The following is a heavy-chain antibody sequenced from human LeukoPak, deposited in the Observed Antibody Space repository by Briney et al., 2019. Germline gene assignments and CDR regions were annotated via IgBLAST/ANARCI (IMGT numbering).Heavy chain of an antibody. CDR3: ARARSGGSWVGHYFDY. CDR1: GDSASNNYAA. D-gene: IGHD2-15*01. Sequence: SQTLSLTCAISGDSASNNYAAWNWIRQSPSRGLEWLGRTYYRSKWYNDYAVSVKSRITINPDTSKNQFSLQLNSVTPEDTAVYYCARARSGGSWVGHYFDYWGQGTLVTVSS. J-gene: IGHJ4*02. V-gene: IGHV6-1*01. CDR2: TYYRSKWYN.